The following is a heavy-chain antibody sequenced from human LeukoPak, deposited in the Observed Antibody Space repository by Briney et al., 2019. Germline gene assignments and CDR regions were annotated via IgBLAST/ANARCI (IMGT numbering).Heavy chain of an antibody. D-gene: IGHD6-13*01. CDR2: IKEDGSEK. J-gene: IGHJ4*02. V-gene: IGHV3-7*01. CDR3: ARDPGVPAPGTSLLYYFDY. CDR1: GFTFSDYW. Sequence: PGGSLRLSCAASGFTFSDYWMSWVRQAPGKGLEWVANIKEDGSEKYYVDSVKGRFTISRDNGKHSVYLQMNRLRAEDTAVYFCARDPGVPAPGTSLLYYFDYWGQGTLVTVSS.